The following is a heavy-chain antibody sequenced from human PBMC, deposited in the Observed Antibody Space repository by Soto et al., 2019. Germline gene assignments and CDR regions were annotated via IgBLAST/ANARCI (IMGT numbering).Heavy chain of an antibody. CDR3: ATRGITLGAEYFHH. V-gene: IGHV6-1*01. CDR1: VDIVSSNSAA. J-gene: IGHJ1*01. Sequence: SQTLSLTCVISVDIVSSNSAAWNCVRQSPSRGLEWLGRTYYRSKWYNDYAVSVKSRITINPDTSKNQFSLHLNSVTPEDTAVYYCATRGITLGAEYFHHWGQGTLVTVSS. CDR2: TYYRSKWYN. D-gene: IGHD3-10*01.